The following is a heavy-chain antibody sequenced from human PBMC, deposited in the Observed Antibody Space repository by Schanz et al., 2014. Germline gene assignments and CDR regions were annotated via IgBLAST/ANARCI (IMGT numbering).Heavy chain of an antibody. V-gene: IGHV4-34*01. J-gene: IGHJ4*02. CDR3: ATWSGTRLFHN. CDR1: GGSFSGYW. D-gene: IGHD1-7*01. CDR2: VNHGGYT. Sequence: QVQLQQWGAGLLKPSETLSLTCAFSGGSFSGYWWTWVRQSPGKGLEWIGEVNHGGYTNYNPSLKSRVTVSVDMSKTQFSLRLSSVTAADTAAYYCATWSGTRLFHNWGQGTLVTVSS.